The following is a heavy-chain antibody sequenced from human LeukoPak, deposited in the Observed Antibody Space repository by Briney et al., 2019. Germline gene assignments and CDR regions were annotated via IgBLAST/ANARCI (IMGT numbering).Heavy chain of an antibody. Sequence: GASVKVSCKASGYTFTSHGISWVRQAPGQGLEWMGWISTYNGNTNYAQKLQGRVTMTTDTSTSTAYMELRSLRSDDTAVYYCARDTIDYVWGSYDAFDIWGQGTMVTVSS. D-gene: IGHD3-16*01. V-gene: IGHV1-18*01. CDR3: ARDTIDYVWGSYDAFDI. J-gene: IGHJ3*02. CDR2: ISTYNGNT. CDR1: GYTFTSHG.